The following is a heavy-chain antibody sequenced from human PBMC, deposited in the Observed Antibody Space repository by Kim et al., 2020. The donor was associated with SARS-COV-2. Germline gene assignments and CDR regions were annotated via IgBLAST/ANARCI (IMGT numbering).Heavy chain of an antibody. CDR3: ARGGPFSGSGSPFDY. Sequence: ASVKVSCKASGYPFSKNGIDWVRQAPGERLEWMGWINSGDGNTEYSEKFYDRLTITRDTSASASYLELNRLTSEDSGVYYCARGGPFSGSGSPFDYWGQG. J-gene: IGHJ4*02. D-gene: IGHD3-10*01. CDR1: GYPFSKNG. V-gene: IGHV1-3*04. CDR2: INSGDGNT.